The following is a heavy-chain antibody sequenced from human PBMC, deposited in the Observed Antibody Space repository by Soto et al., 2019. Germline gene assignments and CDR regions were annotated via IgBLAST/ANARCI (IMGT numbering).Heavy chain of an antibody. J-gene: IGHJ6*02. CDR2: IKQDGSEK. Sequence: GGSLRLSCAPSGFTFSSYWMSWVRQAPGKGLEWVANIKQDGSEKYYVDSVKGRFTISRDNAKNSLYLQMNSLRAEDTAVYYCAIKFVLLFGGLTDAIDIWGQGTTVTVSS. CDR3: AIKFVLLFGGLTDAIDI. V-gene: IGHV3-7*03. D-gene: IGHD3-16*01. CDR1: GFTFSSYW.